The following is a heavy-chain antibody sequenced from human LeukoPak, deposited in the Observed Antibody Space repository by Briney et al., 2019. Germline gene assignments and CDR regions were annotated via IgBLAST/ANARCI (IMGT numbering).Heavy chain of an antibody. V-gene: IGHV3-7*01. CDR2: IKQDGSEK. CDR3: ARIPPQRSILTGYYFDY. D-gene: IGHD3-9*01. Sequence: GGSLRLSCAASGFTFSSYCMSWVRQAPGKGLEWVANIKQDGSEKYYVDSVKGRFTISRDNAKNSLYLQMNSLRAEDTAVYYCARIPPQRSILTGYYFDYWGQGTLVTVSS. CDR1: GFTFSSYC. J-gene: IGHJ4*02.